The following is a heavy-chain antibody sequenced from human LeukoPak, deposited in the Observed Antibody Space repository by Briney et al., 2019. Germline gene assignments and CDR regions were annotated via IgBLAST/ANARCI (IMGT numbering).Heavy chain of an antibody. Sequence: PGGSLRLSCAASGFTFSSYGMHWVRQAPGKGLEWVAVIWYDGSNKYYADSVKGRFTISRDNSKNTLYLQMNSLRAEDTAVYYCARDVSSCWYGSQSNWFDPWGQGTLVTVSS. CDR2: IWYDGSNK. V-gene: IGHV3-33*01. J-gene: IGHJ5*02. D-gene: IGHD6-13*01. CDR3: ARDVSSCWYGSQSNWFDP. CDR1: GFTFSSYG.